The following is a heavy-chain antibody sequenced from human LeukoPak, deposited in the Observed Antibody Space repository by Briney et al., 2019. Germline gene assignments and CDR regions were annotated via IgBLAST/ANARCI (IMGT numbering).Heavy chain of an antibody. CDR1: GGSISSGEYD. D-gene: IGHD2-2*01. CDR3: CRRGGYLHCSSYCQGLAFDI. CDR2: IYYSGST. V-gene: IGHV4-30-4*08. Sequence: PSETLSLTCTVSGGSISSGEYDWGWIRQPQGKGREWIGYIYYSGSTYYNPSIKSRVTTSVDTSKHQFCLQLSSVTAADTALYYCCRRGGYLHCSSYCQGLAFDIGGQGTMVTVSS. J-gene: IGHJ3*02.